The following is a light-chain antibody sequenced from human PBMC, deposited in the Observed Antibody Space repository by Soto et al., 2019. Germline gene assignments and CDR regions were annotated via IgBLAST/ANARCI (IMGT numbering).Light chain of an antibody. V-gene: IGKV3D-20*02. CDR3: QQRSNWPT. Sequence: EIVLTHSPGTLSLSPGERATLSCRASQSVSSSYLAWYQQKPGQAPRLLIYGASSRATGIPDRFSGSGSGTDFTLAIRRLEPEDFAVYYCQQRSNWPTFGGGTKVDIK. CDR1: QSVSSSY. CDR2: GAS. J-gene: IGKJ4*01.